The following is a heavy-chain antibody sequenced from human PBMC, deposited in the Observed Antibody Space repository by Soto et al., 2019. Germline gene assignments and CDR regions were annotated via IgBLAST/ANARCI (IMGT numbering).Heavy chain of an antibody. J-gene: IGHJ5*02. D-gene: IGHD6-13*01. CDR2: IYYSGST. V-gene: IGHV4-59*01. CDR1: GGSISSYY. Sequence: SETLSLTCTVSGGSISSYYWSWIRQPPVKGLEWIGYIYYSGSTNYNPSLKSRVTISVDTSKNQFSLKLSSVTAADTAVYYCARSYSSTLENWFDPWGQGTLVTVS. CDR3: ARSYSSTLENWFDP.